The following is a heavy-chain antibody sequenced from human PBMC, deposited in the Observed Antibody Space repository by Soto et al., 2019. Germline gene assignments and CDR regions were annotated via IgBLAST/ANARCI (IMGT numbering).Heavy chain of an antibody. CDR1: GFTVSSNY. Sequence: EVQLVESGGGLVQPGGSLRLSCAASGFTVSSNYMSWVRQAPGKGLEWVSVIYSGGSTYYADSVKGRFTISRDNSKNTLYLQMNSLRAEDTAGYYCARVSKYYYYLDVWGKGTTVTVSS. J-gene: IGHJ6*03. CDR2: IYSGGST. CDR3: ARVSKYYYYLDV. V-gene: IGHV3-66*01.